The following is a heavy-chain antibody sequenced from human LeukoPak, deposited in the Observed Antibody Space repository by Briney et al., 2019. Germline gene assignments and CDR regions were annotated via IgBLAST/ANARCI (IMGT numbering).Heavy chain of an antibody. J-gene: IGHJ4*02. CDR2: INHSGYT. V-gene: IGHV4-34*01. Sequence: SQTLSLTCAVSGVSFSNSYWSLVRHSPTKGLESIGEINHSGYTNYHPSLKSRLTISIDTSKNQFSLMVISVTAADTGVYYCTRAVAGHPDWGQGTLVTVSS. D-gene: IGHD6-19*01. CDR3: TRAVAGHPD. CDR1: GVSFSNSY.